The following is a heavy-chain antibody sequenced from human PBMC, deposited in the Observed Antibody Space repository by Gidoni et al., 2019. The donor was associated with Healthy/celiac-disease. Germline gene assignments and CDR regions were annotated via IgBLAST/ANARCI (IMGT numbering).Heavy chain of an antibody. CDR3: ARDFGPGSGCPDY. CDR2: ISSSSSYI. CDR1: GFTFSSYS. D-gene: IGHD6-19*01. Sequence: EVQLVESGGGLVKPGGSLRLSCAASGFTFSSYSMNWVRQAPGKGLEWVSSISSSSSYIYYADSVKGRFTISRDHAKNSLYLQMNSLRAGDTAVYYCARDFGPGSGCPDYWGQGTLVTVSS. V-gene: IGHV3-21*01. J-gene: IGHJ4*02.